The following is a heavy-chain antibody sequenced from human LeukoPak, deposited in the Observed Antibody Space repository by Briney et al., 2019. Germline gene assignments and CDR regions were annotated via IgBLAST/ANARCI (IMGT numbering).Heavy chain of an antibody. V-gene: IGHV1-18*01. CDR1: GYTFTSYG. CDR2: ISAYNGNT. Sequence: GASVKVSCKASGYTFTSYGISWVRQAPGQGLEWMGWISAYNGNTNYAQKLQGRVTMTTDTSTSTAYMELRSLRSDDTAVYYCAKEATHKSNLYYYYYYMDVGGKGTTVTIS. CDR3: AKEATHKSNLYYYYYYMDV. J-gene: IGHJ6*03. D-gene: IGHD1-26*01.